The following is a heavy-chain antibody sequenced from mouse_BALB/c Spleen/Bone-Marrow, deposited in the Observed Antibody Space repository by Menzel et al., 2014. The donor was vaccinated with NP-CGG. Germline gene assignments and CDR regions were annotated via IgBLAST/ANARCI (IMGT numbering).Heavy chain of an antibody. Sequence: VQLQQSGAELARPGASVKMSCKASGYTFTSYTMHWVKQRPGQSLEWIGYINPSSGYTNYNQKFKDKATLTADKSSSTAYTQLSSLTSEDSAVYYCARAAYYRYDEGAWFAYWGQGTLVTVSA. D-gene: IGHD2-14*01. CDR1: GYTFTSYT. CDR2: INPSSGYT. J-gene: IGHJ3*01. CDR3: ARAAYYRYDEGAWFAY. V-gene: IGHV1-4*01.